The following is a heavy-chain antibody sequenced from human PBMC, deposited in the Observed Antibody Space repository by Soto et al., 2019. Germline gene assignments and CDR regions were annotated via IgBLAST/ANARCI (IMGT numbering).Heavy chain of an antibody. Sequence: VGSLRLSCAASGFTFSSYGMHWVRQAPGKGLEWVAVISYDGSNKFYADSMKGRFTISRDDSKNTLYLQMNSLRAEDTAVYYCARGLYGDNAFDIWGQGTMVTVSS. CDR1: GFTFSSYG. CDR2: ISYDGSNK. J-gene: IGHJ3*02. V-gene: IGHV3-30*19. CDR3: ARGLYGDNAFDI. D-gene: IGHD4-17*01.